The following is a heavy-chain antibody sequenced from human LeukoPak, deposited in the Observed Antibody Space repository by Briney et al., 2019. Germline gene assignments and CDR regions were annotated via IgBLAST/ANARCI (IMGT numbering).Heavy chain of an antibody. J-gene: IGHJ4*02. CDR1: GFTFNDYA. CDR3: AKGKSGIERSDFDY. Sequence: GGSLRLSCAASGFTFNDYAMYWVRQAPGKGLEWVAFIRFDGTNKYYTDSVKGRFTVSRDNSMNTLYLQMNSLRTEDTAVFYCAKGKSGIERSDFDYWGQGSLVTVSS. CDR2: IRFDGTNK. D-gene: IGHD1-1*01. V-gene: IGHV3-30*02.